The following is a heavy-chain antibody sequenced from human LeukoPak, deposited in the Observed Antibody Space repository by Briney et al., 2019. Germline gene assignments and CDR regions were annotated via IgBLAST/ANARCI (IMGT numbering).Heavy chain of an antibody. J-gene: IGHJ4*02. D-gene: IGHD5-18*01. CDR3: AQIYTYGSSQFDY. Sequence: GGSLRLSCAASGFTFSNYEMNWVRQAPGKGLEWVSYISSSGSTIYYADSVKGRFTISRDNAKNSLYLQMNSLRAEDTAVYYCAQIYTYGSSQFDYWGQGTLVTVST. CDR2: ISSSGSTI. V-gene: IGHV3-48*03. CDR1: GFTFSNYE.